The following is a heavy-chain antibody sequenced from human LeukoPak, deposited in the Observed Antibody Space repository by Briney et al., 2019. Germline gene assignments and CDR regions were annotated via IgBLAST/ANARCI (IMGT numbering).Heavy chain of an antibody. D-gene: IGHD1-14*01. CDR2: IYHSGST. CDR3: ARDMTGGIWARATSFDH. J-gene: IGHJ4*02. V-gene: IGHV4-4*02. CDR1: GGSISSSNW. Sequence: SETLSLTCAVSGGSISSSNWWSWVRQPPGKGLEWIGEIYHSGSTNYNPSLKSRVTISVDKSKNQFSLKLSSVTAADTAVYYCARDMTGGIWARATSFDHWGQGTLVTVSS.